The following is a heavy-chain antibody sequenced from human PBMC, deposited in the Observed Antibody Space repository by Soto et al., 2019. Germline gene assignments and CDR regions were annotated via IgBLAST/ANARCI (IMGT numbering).Heavy chain of an antibody. D-gene: IGHD3-3*01. J-gene: IGHJ4*02. CDR3: AKDTLHYDFWSGYLY. CDR1: GFTFSSYA. CDR2: ISGSGGST. Sequence: GGSLRLSCAASGFTFSSYAMSWVRQAPGKGLEWVSAISGSGGSTYYADSVKGRFTISRDNSKNTLYLQMNSLRAEDTAVYYCAKDTLHYDFWSGYLYWGQGTLVTVSS. V-gene: IGHV3-23*01.